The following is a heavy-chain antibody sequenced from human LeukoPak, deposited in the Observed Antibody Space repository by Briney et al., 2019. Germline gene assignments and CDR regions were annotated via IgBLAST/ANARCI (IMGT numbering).Heavy chain of an antibody. CDR2: INHSGST. Sequence: SETLSLTCAVYGVSFSGYYWSWIRQPPGKGLEWIGEINHSGSTNYNPSLKSRVTISVDMSKNQFSLKLSSVTAADTAVYYCARPIAATGTYNWFDPWGQGTLVTVSS. V-gene: IGHV4-34*01. D-gene: IGHD6-13*01. CDR3: ARPIAATGTYNWFDP. J-gene: IGHJ5*02. CDR1: GVSFSGYY.